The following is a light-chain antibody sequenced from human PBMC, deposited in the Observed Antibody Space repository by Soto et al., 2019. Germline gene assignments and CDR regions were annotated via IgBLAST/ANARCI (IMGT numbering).Light chain of an antibody. CDR1: QSVDTC. CDR3: QQIYRYPRT. V-gene: IGKV1-5*03. J-gene: IGKJ1*01. Sequence: DLQMTQSPSTLSASVGDRVTITCRASQSVDTCLAWYQQKPGKAPHLLIYKASSLETGVPSRFSGSGSVTEFTLTISSLQPDDFATYYCQQIYRYPRTFGQGTKVEIK. CDR2: KAS.